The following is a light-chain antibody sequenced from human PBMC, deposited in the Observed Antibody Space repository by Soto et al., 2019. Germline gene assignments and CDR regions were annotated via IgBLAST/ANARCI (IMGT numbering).Light chain of an antibody. J-gene: IGKJ3*01. V-gene: IGKV3-20*01. Sequence: EIVLTQSPGTLSLSPGERATLSCRASQSVSSAYLAWYQQKPGQAPRLLIYDVSSRATGIPDRFSGSGSGTDFTLTVSRLEPEDSAVYYCLQYGRSPTFGPGTKVDIK. CDR1: QSVSSAY. CDR2: DVS. CDR3: LQYGRSPT.